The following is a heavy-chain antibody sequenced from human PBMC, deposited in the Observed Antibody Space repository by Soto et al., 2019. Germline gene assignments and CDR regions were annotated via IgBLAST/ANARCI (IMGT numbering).Heavy chain of an antibody. V-gene: IGHV3-30*03. D-gene: IGHD4-4*01. CDR2: ILHDGSAE. CDR1: GFTFTNYD. Sequence: QPGGSLRLSCAASGFTFTNYDMHWVRQAPGKGLEWMALILHDGSAEYYADSVKGRFTISRDNSKNTLYLQMNSLRAEDTAVYYCVRSRDGYSFYFYYGMDGWGQGTTVTVS. J-gene: IGHJ6*02. CDR3: VRSRDGYSFYFYYGMDG.